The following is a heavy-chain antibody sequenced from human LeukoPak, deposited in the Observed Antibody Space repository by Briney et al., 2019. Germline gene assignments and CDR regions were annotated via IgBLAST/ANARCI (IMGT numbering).Heavy chain of an antibody. CDR3: ARYTLYYYYMDV. CDR1: GFTFSSYA. V-gene: IGHV3-21*01. Sequence: PGGPLRLSCAASGFTFSSYAMSWVRQAPGMGLEWVSSISSSSNYIYYADSVKGRFTISRDNAKNSLYLQMNSLRAEDTAVYYCARYTLYYYYMDVWGKGTTVTVSS. CDR2: ISSSSNYI. J-gene: IGHJ6*03.